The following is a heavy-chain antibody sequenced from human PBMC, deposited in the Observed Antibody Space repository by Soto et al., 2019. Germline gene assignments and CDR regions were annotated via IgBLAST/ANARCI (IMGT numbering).Heavy chain of an antibody. CDR1: GFTFSNYW. J-gene: IGHJ6*02. CDR2: ISSTSSTI. Sequence: GGSLRLSCAASGFTFSNYWMHWVRQAPGKGLVWISYISSTSSTIYYADSVKGRFTISRDNAKNSLYLQMNSLRAEDTAVYYCATYYGSGSYFPDHYYYGMDVWGQGTTVTVSS. D-gene: IGHD3-10*01. V-gene: IGHV3-48*01. CDR3: ATYYGSGSYFPDHYYYGMDV.